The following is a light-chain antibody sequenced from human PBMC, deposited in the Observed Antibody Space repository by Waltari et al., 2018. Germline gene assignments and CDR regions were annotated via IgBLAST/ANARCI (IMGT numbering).Light chain of an antibody. CDR3: QVWASGTYI. CDR1: HIGSQT. J-gene: IGLJ1*01. CDR2: RDI. Sequence: SYELTDSISVSVALGQTAKIACGGAHIGSQTVHWYQQKPGQPPILVIYRDIRRPSGIPERFSGSNSGNTATLTISRAQVVDEADYFCQVWASGTYIFAGGTKLTVL. V-gene: IGLV3-9*01.